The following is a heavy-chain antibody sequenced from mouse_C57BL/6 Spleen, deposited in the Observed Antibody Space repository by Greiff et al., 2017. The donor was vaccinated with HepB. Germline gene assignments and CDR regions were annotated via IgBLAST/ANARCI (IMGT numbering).Heavy chain of an antibody. CDR3: ASAGVTAVGGYFDV. Sequence: QVQLQQSGAELVRPGTSVKMSCKASGYTFTNYWIGWAKQRPGHGLEWIGDIYSGGGYTNYNEKFKGKATLSADKSSSTAYMQFSRLTSEDSAIYYCASAGVTAVGGYFDVWGTETTVTVSS. J-gene: IGHJ1*03. D-gene: IGHD1-1*01. CDR1: GYTFTNYW. CDR2: IYSGGGYT. V-gene: IGHV1-63*01.